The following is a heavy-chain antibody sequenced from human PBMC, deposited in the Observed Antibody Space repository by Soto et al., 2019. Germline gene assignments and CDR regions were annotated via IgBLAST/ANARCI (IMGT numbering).Heavy chain of an antibody. CDR3: ARFGSLAYCGGDCSYFDY. CDR2: ISSSSSYI. V-gene: IGHV3-21*01. D-gene: IGHD2-21*02. J-gene: IGHJ4*02. Sequence: GGSLRFSCAASGFTFSSYSMNWVRQAPGKGLEWVSSISSSSSYIYYADSVKGRFTISRDNAKNSLYLQMNNLRAEDTAVYYCARFGSLAYCGGDCSYFDYWGQGTLVTVS. CDR1: GFTFSSYS.